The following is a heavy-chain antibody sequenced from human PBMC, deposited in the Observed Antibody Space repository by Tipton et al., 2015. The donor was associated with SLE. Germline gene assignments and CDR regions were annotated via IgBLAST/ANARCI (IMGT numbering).Heavy chain of an antibody. D-gene: IGHD3/OR15-3a*01. Sequence: SLRLSCAASGFTFSIYAMHWVRQAPGKGLEWVAVISHDGSNKYYADSVKGRFTISRDNSKNTLYLQMNSLRAEDTAVYYCAKGGNRDFWTGFSDYYFDYWGQGTLVTVSS. CDR1: GFTFSIYA. CDR2: ISHDGSNK. J-gene: IGHJ4*02. V-gene: IGHV3-30*04. CDR3: AKGGNRDFWTGFSDYYFDY.